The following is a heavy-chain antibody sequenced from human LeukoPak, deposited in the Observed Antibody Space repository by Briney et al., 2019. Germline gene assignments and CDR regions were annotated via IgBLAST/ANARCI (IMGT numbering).Heavy chain of an antibody. V-gene: IGHV1-18*01. CDR2: ISGDNRDT. J-gene: IGHJ4*02. D-gene: IGHD6-13*01. CDR3: ARLIRAAALIDY. Sequence: ASVKVPRKASGYSFRNYGLTWVRQVPGQGLEWMGWISGDNRDTDSAEKFQGRLTMTADTSTSTAYMDLRSLRSDDTGIYYCARLIRAAALIDYWGQGTLVTVSS. CDR1: GYSFRNYG.